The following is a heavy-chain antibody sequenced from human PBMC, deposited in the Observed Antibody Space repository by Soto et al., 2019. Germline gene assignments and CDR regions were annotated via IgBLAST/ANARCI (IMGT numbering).Heavy chain of an antibody. CDR2: INPNSGGT. J-gene: IGHJ4*02. V-gene: IGHV1-2*04. CDR1: GYTFTGYY. Sequence: ASVKVSCKASGYTFTGYYMHWVRQAPGQGLEWMGWINPNSGGTNYAQKFQGWATMTRDTSISTAYMELSRLRSDDTAVYYCARAIYYYDSSGYYSAYYFDYWGQGTLVTVSS. CDR3: ARAIYYYDSSGYYSAYYFDY. D-gene: IGHD3-22*01.